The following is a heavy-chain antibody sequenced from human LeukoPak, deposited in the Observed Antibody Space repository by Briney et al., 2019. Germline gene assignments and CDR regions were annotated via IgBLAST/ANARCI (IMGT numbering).Heavy chain of an antibody. V-gene: IGHV3-7*01. CDR1: GFTLKNYW. CDR3: AREETYYYDALDY. CDR2: INADGSEK. Sequence: GGSLRLSCAASGFTLKNYWMSWVRQAPGKGLEWVANINADGSEKYYVDSVKGRFTISRDNSKNTLYLQMNSLRAEDTAVYYCAREETYYYDALDYWGQGTLVTVSS. D-gene: IGHD3-22*01. J-gene: IGHJ4*02.